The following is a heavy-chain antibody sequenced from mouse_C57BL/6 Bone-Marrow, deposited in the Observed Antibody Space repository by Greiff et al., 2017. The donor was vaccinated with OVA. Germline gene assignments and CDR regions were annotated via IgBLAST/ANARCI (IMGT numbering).Heavy chain of an antibody. Sequence: QVQLQQPGAELVKPGASVKVSCKASGYTFTSYWMHWVKQRPGQGLEWIGRIHPSDSDTNYNQKFKGKATLTVDKSSSTAYMQLSSLTSEDSAVYYGAIGEEYSTMVTTGAYWGQGTLVTVSA. CDR3: AIGEEYSTMVTTGAY. CDR1: GYTFTSYW. D-gene: IGHD2-2*01. V-gene: IGHV1-74*01. J-gene: IGHJ3*01. CDR2: IHPSDSDT.